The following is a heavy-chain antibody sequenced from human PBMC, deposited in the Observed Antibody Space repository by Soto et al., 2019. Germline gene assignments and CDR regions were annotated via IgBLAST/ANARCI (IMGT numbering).Heavy chain of an antibody. CDR2: MYSSGST. CDR3: GRGTDCATVDASHRYFDS. Sequence: QVRLQESGPGLVKSSQTLSLTCSVSGGAINSDYYYWGWVRQPPGKGLEWIGYMYSSGSTYSNPSLKIPVAMSVDTSQNHFSLSLTSVTAADTAVYFCGRGTDCATVDASHRYFDSWGQGIPVTVSS. V-gene: IGHV4-30-4*01. J-gene: IGHJ4*02. CDR1: GGAINSDYYY. D-gene: IGHD2-15*01.